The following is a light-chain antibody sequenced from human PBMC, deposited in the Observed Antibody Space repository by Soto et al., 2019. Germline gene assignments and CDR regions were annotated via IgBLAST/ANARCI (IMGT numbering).Light chain of an antibody. J-gene: IGLJ3*02. Sequence: QSALTQPPSASGSRGQSVAISCTGTSSDVGAFDYVSWYQHHPGKVPKLLIYDVTKRPSGVPDRFSGSKSGNTASLTVSGLQAEDEADYYCSSYAGSNNRVFGGGTQLTVL. CDR1: SSDVGAFDY. CDR2: DVT. CDR3: SSYAGSNNRV. V-gene: IGLV2-8*01.